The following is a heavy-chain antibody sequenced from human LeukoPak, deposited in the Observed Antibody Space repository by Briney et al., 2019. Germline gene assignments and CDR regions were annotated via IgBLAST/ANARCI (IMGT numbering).Heavy chain of an antibody. D-gene: IGHD6-13*01. J-gene: IGHJ5*02. CDR3: AKGQQLVSYNWFDP. V-gene: IGHV3-23*01. CDR1: GFTFSSYA. Sequence: GGSLGLSCAASGFTFSSYAMSWVREAPGKGREWVSAISGSGGSTYYADSVKGRFTISRDNSKNTLYLQMTSLRAEDTAVYYCAKGQQLVSYNWFDPWGQGTLVTVSS. CDR2: ISGSGGST.